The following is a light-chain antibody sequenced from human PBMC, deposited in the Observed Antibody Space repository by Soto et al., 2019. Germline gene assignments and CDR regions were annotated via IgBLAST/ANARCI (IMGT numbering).Light chain of an antibody. CDR3: SSFTGSSYV. J-gene: IGLJ1*01. V-gene: IGLV2-14*01. CDR2: DVT. Sequence: SVLTERGAGSGCPGQSMTISGTGNSSDVGNNNYVSWYQQNPGKAPKVMICDVTNRPSGVSNRFSGSKSGDTASLTISGLQAEDEADYYCSSFTGSSYVFGTVTKVTVL. CDR1: SSDVGNNNY.